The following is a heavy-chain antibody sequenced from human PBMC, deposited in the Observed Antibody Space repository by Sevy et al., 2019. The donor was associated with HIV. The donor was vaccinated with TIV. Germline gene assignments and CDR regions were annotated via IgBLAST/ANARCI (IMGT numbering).Heavy chain of an antibody. CDR3: AKALNPALESMLQVIFRTLTGFDV. Sequence: GGSLRLSCAASGFTFNTHAMNWVRQAPGKGLEWVSTISGPGYSTYYAESVKGRFTIARDNSKNTLHLQMNSLRADDTAIYYCAKALNPALESMLQVIFRTLTGFDVWGQGTMVTVSS. D-gene: IGHD1-1*01. CDR2: ISGPGYST. CDR1: GFTFNTHA. J-gene: IGHJ3*01. V-gene: IGHV3-23*01.